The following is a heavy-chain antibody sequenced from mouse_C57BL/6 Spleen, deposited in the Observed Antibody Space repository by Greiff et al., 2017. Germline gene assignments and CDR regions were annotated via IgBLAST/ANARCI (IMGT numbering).Heavy chain of an antibody. CDR2: IRNKANGYTT. V-gene: IGHV7-3*01. CDR3: ARYMTGSAMDY. CDR1: GFTFTDYY. Sequence: DVKLVESGGGLVQPGGSLSLSCAASGFTFTDYYMSWVRQPPGKALEWLGFIRNKANGYTTEYSASVKGRFTISRDNSQSILYLQMNALRAEDGATYYCARYMTGSAMDYWGQGTSVTVSS. D-gene: IGHD4-1*01. J-gene: IGHJ4*01.